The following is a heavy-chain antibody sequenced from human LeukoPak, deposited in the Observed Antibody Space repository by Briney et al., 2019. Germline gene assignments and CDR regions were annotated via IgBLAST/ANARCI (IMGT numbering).Heavy chain of an antibody. V-gene: IGHV4-4*07. J-gene: IGHJ6*03. CDR1: GGSISSYY. CDR3: ARETSRRAHCFYMDV. CDR2: IYTSGST. Sequence: SETLSLTCTVSGGSISSYYWSWIRQPAGKEREWIGRIYTSGSTNYNPSLKSRVTMSVDASKNQFSLKLSSVTAADTAVYYCARETSRRAHCFYMDVWGKGTTVTVSS.